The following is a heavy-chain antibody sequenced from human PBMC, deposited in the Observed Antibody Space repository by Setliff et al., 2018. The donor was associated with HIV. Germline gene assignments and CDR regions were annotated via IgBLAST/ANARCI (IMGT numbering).Heavy chain of an antibody. CDR2: INTSGST. V-gene: IGHV4-4*07. CDR3: ARDFKRYNSPCRFDP. J-gene: IGHJ5*02. D-gene: IGHD6-13*01. Sequence: SETLSLTCAVYGGSFSGYYWSWIRQPAGKGVEWIGRINTSGSTNYNPSLKSRVTISVDKSQNQFSLKLSSVTAADTAVYYCARDFKRYNSPCRFDPWGQGTLVTVSS. CDR1: GGSFSGYY.